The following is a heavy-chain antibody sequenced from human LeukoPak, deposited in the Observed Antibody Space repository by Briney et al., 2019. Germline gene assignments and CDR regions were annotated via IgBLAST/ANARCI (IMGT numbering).Heavy chain of an antibody. J-gene: IGHJ4*02. CDR1: GFTFSSYE. D-gene: IGHD3-9*01. CDR3: ARAHARPYFDWFRSIYLDY. Sequence: GGSLRLSCAASGFTFSSYEMNWVRQAPGKGLEWVSYISSSGSTIYYADSVKGRFTISRDNAKNSLYLQMNSLRAEDTAVYYCARAHARPYFDWFRSIYLDYWGQGTLVTVSS. CDR2: ISSSGSTI. V-gene: IGHV3-48*03.